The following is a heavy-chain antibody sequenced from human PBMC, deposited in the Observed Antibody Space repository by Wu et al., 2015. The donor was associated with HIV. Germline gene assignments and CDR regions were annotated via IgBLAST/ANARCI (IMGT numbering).Heavy chain of an antibody. CDR1: GYTFINYG. CDR2: ISTYTGNT. D-gene: IGHD1-26*01. J-gene: IGHJ2*01. Sequence: QIQVVQSGGEVKKSGASVKVSCKASGYTFINYGISWVRQPPGQGLEWMGWISTYTGNTKYAQKLQGRVTMTTDPPTNTAYMELRSLTSDDTAVYYCARDADGIVGAKIGRYFDVWGPGSLVRVSS. CDR3: ARDADGIVGAKIGRYFDV. V-gene: IGHV1-18*01.